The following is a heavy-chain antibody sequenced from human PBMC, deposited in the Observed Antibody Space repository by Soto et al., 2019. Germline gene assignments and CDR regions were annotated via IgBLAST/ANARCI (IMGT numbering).Heavy chain of an antibody. J-gene: IGHJ4*02. CDR2: ISGSGGST. CDR1: GFTFSSYA. Sequence: EVQLLESGGGLVQPGGSLRLSCAASGFTFSSYAMSWVRQAPGKGLEWVSGISGSGGSTYYADSVKGRFTISRDNSKNTLYVQMNSLRADDTAVYYCAKGEAGYSIDYWGQGTLVTVSS. V-gene: IGHV3-23*01. CDR3: AKGEAGYSIDY. D-gene: IGHD6-13*01.